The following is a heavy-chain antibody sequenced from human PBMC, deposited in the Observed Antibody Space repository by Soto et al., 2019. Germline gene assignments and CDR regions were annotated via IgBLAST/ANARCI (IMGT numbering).Heavy chain of an antibody. V-gene: IGHV2-26*01. CDR2: IISNDDK. CDR3: ARALFYSDSDGYYFEFGY. J-gene: IGHJ4*02. CDR1: GFSLTDTRMG. Sequence: SGPTLVNPPETLTLTCSVSGFSLTDTRMGVSWIRQAPGKALEWLAHIISNDDKSYSTSLKSRLTISKDTSKSQVVLRMTNMDPVDTGRYYCARALFYSDSDGYYFEFGYWGPGTLVTVSS. D-gene: IGHD3-22*01.